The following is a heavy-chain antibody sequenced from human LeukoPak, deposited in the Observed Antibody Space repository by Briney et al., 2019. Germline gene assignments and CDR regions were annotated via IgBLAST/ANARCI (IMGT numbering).Heavy chain of an antibody. CDR1: GFTFNNYW. CDR2: ANSDGSSS. D-gene: IGHD3-10*01. V-gene: IGHV3-74*01. J-gene: IGHJ6*02. CDR3: ARDQVRELYYGMDV. Sequence: GGSLRLSCVASGFTFNNYWIHWVRQAPGKGLVWVSRANSDGSSSTYADSVKGRFTISRDNTKNTLYLQMNSLRAEDTAVYYCARDQVRELYYGMDVWGQGTTVTVSS.